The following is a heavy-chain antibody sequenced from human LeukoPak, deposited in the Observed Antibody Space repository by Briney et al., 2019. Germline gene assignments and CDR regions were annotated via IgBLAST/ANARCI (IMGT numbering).Heavy chain of an antibody. CDR1: GFTFSSYG. Sequence: AGRSLRLSCAASGFTFSSYGMHWVRQAPGKGLEWVAVIWYDGSNKYYADSVKGRFTISRDNSKNTLYLQMNSLRAEDTAVYYCARGGGYDPYFDYWGQGTLVTVSS. CDR3: ARGGGYDPYFDY. CDR2: IWYDGSNK. V-gene: IGHV3-33*01. D-gene: IGHD5-12*01. J-gene: IGHJ4*02.